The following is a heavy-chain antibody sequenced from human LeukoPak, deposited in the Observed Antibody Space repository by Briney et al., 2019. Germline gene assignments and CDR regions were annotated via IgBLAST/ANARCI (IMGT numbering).Heavy chain of an antibody. J-gene: IGHJ4*02. CDR2: IRYDGNNK. CDR3: AKVRYCSGVNCYPNDN. CDR1: GFTFSDYS. Sequence: GGSLRLSCAASGFTFSDYSMHWVRQAPGKGLNWVAFIRYDGNNKYYADSVKGRFTISRDNSKNMLYLEMNSLSTEDTAVYYCAKVRYCSGVNCYPNDNWGQGTLVTVSS. D-gene: IGHD2-15*01. V-gene: IGHV3-30*02.